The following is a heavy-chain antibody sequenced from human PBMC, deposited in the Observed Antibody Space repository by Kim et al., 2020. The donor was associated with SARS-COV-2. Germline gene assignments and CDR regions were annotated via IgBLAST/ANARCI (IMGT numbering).Heavy chain of an antibody. D-gene: IGHD2-2*01. CDR1: GGTFSSYA. J-gene: IGHJ3*02. CDR2: IIPIFGTA. V-gene: IGHV1-69*13. CDR3: ARAPLYCSSTSCYAGGQQLVLGAFDI. Sequence: SVKVSCKASGGTFSSYAISWVRQAPGQGLEWMGGIIPIFGTANYAQKFQGRVTITADESTSTAYMELSSLRSEDTAVYYCARAPLYCSSTSCYAGGQQLVLGAFDIWGQGTMVTVSS.